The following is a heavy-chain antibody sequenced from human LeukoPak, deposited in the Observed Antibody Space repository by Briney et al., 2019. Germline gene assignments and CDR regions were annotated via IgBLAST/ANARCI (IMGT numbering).Heavy chain of an antibody. D-gene: IGHD2-2*01. CDR3: ARDYCSSTSCYLDY. V-gene: IGHV4-34*01. Sequence: SETLSLTCAVYGGSFSGYYWSWIRQPPGKGLEWIGEINHSGSANYNPSLKSRVTISVDTSKNQFSLKLSSVTAADTAVYYCARDYCSSTSCYLDYWGQGTLVTVSS. CDR1: GGSFSGYY. J-gene: IGHJ4*02. CDR2: INHSGSA.